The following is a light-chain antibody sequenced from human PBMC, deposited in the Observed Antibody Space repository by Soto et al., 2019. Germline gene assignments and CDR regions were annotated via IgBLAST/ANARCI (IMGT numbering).Light chain of an antibody. CDR3: QQYHSYWT. Sequence: DIQMTQSPSTLSASVGDTVTVTCRASQSVSGWLAWYQQKPGKAPKVLIYKASSLESGVPSRFSGSGSGTEFTLTISTLQPDDFAIYYCQQYHSYWTFGQGTKVDIK. J-gene: IGKJ1*01. CDR2: KAS. V-gene: IGKV1-5*03. CDR1: QSVSGW.